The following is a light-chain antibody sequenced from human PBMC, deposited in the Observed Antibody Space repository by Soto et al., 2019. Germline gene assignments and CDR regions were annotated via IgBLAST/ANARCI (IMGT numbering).Light chain of an antibody. CDR1: QSVSSN. Sequence: EKVMTQSPATLSMSPGERATLSCRASQSVSSNLAWYQQKPGQAPRLLIYGASTRATGIPARFSGSGSGTEFTLTISSLQSEDFAVYYGQQYNQWPYTFGQWTKLEIK. J-gene: IGKJ2*01. CDR3: QQYNQWPYT. V-gene: IGKV3-15*01. CDR2: GAS.